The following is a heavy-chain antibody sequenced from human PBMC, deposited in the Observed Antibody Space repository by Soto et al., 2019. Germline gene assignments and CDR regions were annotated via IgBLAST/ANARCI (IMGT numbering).Heavy chain of an antibody. D-gene: IGHD5-12*01. CDR2: IIPIFGTA. V-gene: IGHV1-69*01. CDR1: GGTFSSYA. CDR3: ASRPVEMATEEDYYYGMDV. Sequence: QVQLVQSGAEVKKPGSSVKVYCKASGGTFSSYAISWVRQAPGQGLEWMGGIIPIFGTANYAQKFQGRVTITADDSTSKASMELCSLRSEDTAVYYCASRPVEMATEEDYYYGMDVWGQGTTVTVSS. J-gene: IGHJ6*02.